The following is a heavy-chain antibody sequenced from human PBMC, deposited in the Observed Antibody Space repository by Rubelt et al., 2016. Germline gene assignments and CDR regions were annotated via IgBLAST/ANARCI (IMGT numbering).Heavy chain of an antibody. Sequence: VQLLESGGGLVQPGGSLRLSCAASGFTFSSYAMSWVRQAPGKGLEWIGEINHSGSTNYNPSLKSRVTISIDTSKNQFSLTLRSVTAADTAVDYCARGRGLLDGDYVDYWGQGTLVTVSS. CDR1: GFTFSSYA. V-gene: IGHV4-34*01. D-gene: IGHD3/OR15-3a*01. CDR3: ARGRGLLDGDYVDY. CDR2: INHSGST. J-gene: IGHJ4*02.